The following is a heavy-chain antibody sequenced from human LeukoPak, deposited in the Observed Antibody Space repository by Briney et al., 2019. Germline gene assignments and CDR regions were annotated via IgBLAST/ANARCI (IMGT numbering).Heavy chain of an antibody. CDR1: GGTFSSYA. D-gene: IGHD3-10*02. Sequence: GASVKVSCKASGGTFSSYAISGVRQAPGQGLDWMGGIIHIFGTANYAQKFQGRVTITADKSTSTDYMELSSLRSEDTAVYYCARVYSGSEDAFHIWGQGTMVTVSS. J-gene: IGHJ3*02. CDR3: ARVYSGSEDAFHI. V-gene: IGHV1-69*06. CDR2: IIHIFGTA.